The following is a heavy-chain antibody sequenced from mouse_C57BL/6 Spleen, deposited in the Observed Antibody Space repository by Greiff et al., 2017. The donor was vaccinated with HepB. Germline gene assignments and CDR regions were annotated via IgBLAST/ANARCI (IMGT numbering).Heavy chain of an antibody. CDR2: ISYDGSN. J-gene: IGHJ4*01. V-gene: IGHV3-6*01. CDR1: GYSITSGYY. Sequence: VQLKQSGPGLVKPSQSLSLTCSVTGYSITSGYYWNWIRQFPGNKLEWMGYISYDGSNNYNPSLKNRISITRDTSKNQFFLKLNSVTTEDTATYYCARGSVLDYWGQGTSVTVSS. CDR3: ARGSVLDY. D-gene: IGHD3-1*01.